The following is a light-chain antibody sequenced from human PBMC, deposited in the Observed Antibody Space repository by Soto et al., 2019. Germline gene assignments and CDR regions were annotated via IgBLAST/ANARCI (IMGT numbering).Light chain of an antibody. CDR3: QKYNSCPWT. V-gene: IGKV1-27*01. J-gene: IGKJ1*01. CDR2: AAS. CDR1: QGISIS. Sequence: DIQMTQSPSSLSASVGDRVTITCRASQGISISVAWYQQKPGKVPKLLIYAASTLQSVVPSRFSGSGSGTDFTLTISSLQPEDVATYYCQKYNSCPWTFGQGTKVEIK.